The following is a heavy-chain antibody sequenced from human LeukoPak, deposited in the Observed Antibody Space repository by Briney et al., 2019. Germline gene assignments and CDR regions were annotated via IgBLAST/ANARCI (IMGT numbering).Heavy chain of an antibody. V-gene: IGHV4-59*08. CDR3: AKVSDRDSSGYYWGFEY. D-gene: IGHD3-22*01. J-gene: IGHJ4*02. CDR1: GGSISGYY. Sequence: SETLSLTCTVSGGSISGYYWSWIRQPPGKGLECIGYTHYSGSTNYNPSLKSRVTISVDTSRNQFSLKLTSVTAADTAVYYCAKVSDRDSSGYYWGFEYWGQGTLVTVSS. CDR2: THYSGST.